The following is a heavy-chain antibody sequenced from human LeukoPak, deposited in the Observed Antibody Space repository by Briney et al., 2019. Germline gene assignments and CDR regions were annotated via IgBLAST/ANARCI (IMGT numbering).Heavy chain of an antibody. CDR3: TTDHPRVVVIPGGIDY. CDR2: IKSKTDGGTT. J-gene: IGHJ4*02. V-gene: IGHV3-15*01. D-gene: IGHD3-22*01. CDR1: GFTFSNAW. Sequence: GGSLRLSCAASGFTFSNAWMSWVRQAPGKGLEWVGRIKSKTDGGTTDYAAPVKGRFTISRDDTKNTLYLQMNSLKTEDTAVYYCTTDHPRVVVIPGGIDYWGQGTLVTVSS.